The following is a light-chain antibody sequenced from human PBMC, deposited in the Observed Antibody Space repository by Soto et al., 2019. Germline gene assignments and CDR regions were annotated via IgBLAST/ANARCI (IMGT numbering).Light chain of an antibody. V-gene: IGKV3-11*01. Sequence: TLSSFPGDRVTLSCRASQSVNTRLAWYQHKPGQAPRLLIYLASNRAAGVPARFSGSGSGTDFTLTISNVEPEDFAVYYCHQRQSWPRTFGQGTKVDIK. J-gene: IGKJ1*01. CDR3: HQRQSWPRT. CDR1: QSVNTR. CDR2: LAS.